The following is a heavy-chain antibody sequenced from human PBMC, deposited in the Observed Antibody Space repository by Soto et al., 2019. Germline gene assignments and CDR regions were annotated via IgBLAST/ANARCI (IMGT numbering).Heavy chain of an antibody. J-gene: IGHJ5*02. Sequence: QVQLQQWGAGLLKPTETLSLTCAVYGGSFSGYYWSWIRQPPGKGLEWIGEINHSGSTNYNPSLKSRVPISADTSKNQFSLKLSSVTAADTAVYYCARGAAMAAYHYFDPWGQGTLVTVSS. CDR3: ARGAAMAAYHYFDP. CDR1: GGSFSGYY. CDR2: INHSGST. D-gene: IGHD5-18*01. V-gene: IGHV4-34*01.